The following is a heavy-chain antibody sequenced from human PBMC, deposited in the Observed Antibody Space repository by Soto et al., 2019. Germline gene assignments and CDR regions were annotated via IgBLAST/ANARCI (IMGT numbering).Heavy chain of an antibody. D-gene: IGHD6-6*01. CDR3: AKAMSTPSRPRNYFDY. CDR2: ISGGGGTT. V-gene: IGHV3-23*01. Sequence: EVQLLESGGDLVQPGGSLRLSCAASGFTFSNFAMSWVRQAPGKGLEWVSVISGGGGTTYYADSVKGRFTISRDNSKNTLYLQMDSLRAEDTDLYYCAKAMSTPSRPRNYFDYWGQGTLVTVSS. CDR1: GFTFSNFA. J-gene: IGHJ4*02.